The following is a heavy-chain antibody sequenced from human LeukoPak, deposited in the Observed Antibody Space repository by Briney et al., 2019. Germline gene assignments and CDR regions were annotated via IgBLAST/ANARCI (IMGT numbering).Heavy chain of an antibody. Sequence: SETLSLTCTVSGGSINNYYWSWIRQPAGKGLEWIGRVYTSGSTDYNPSLKSRVTMSVDTSKNQFSLKLSSVTAADTAVYYCARYVKNGYDTPGFDYWGQRTLVTVSS. CDR3: ARYVKNGYDTPGFDY. D-gene: IGHD5-12*01. CDR2: VYTSGST. J-gene: IGHJ4*02. V-gene: IGHV4-4*07. CDR1: GGSINNYY.